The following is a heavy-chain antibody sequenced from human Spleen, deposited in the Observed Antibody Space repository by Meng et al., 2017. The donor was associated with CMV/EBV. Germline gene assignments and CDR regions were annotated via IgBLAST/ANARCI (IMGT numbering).Heavy chain of an antibody. CDR2: THWNGGSV. Sequence: GESLKISCAASGFTFDDYVMAWVRQRPGKGLEWVSGTHWNGGSVGYADSVKGRFTISRDNAKNSLFLQMNSLRAEDTAVYYCAKRAGTANFDYWGQGALVTVSS. CDR1: GFTFDDYV. V-gene: IGHV3-20*04. CDR3: AKRAGTANFDY. J-gene: IGHJ4*02. D-gene: IGHD1-1*01.